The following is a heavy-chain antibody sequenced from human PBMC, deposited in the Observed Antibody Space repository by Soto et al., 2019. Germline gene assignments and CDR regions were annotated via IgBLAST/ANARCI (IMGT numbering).Heavy chain of an antibody. V-gene: IGHV1-69*06. D-gene: IGHD3-3*01. CDR2: IIPIFGTA. J-gene: IGHJ6*02. CDR1: AGTFSSYA. CDR3: ARDSDFWSGYTDYYYYYGMDV. Sequence: GASVKVSCKASAGTFSSYAISWVRQAPGQGREWMGGIIPIFGTANYAQKFQRRVTITADKSTSTAYMELSSLRSEDTAVYYCARDSDFWSGYTDYYYYYGMDVWGQGTPVTVSS.